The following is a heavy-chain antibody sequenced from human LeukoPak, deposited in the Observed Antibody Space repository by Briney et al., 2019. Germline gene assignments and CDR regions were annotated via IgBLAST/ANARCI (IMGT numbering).Heavy chain of an antibody. CDR3: AKVYRYYDSSCQH. D-gene: IGHD3-22*01. CDR2: IYSGGST. CDR1: GFTVSNNY. J-gene: IGHJ1*01. Sequence: PGGSLRLSCAASGFTVSNNYMSWVRQAPGEGLEWVSVIYSGGSTYYADSVKGRFTISRDNAKNTLSLQMNSLRVEDTAVYYCAKVYRYYDSSCQHWGQGTLVTVSS. V-gene: IGHV3-66*01.